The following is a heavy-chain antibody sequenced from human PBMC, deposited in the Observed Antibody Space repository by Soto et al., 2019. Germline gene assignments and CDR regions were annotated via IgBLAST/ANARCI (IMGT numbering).Heavy chain of an antibody. CDR2: IYWDDDK. CDR1: GFSLSTSGVG. Sequence: QITLKESGPTLVKPTQTLTLTCTFSGFSLSTSGVGVGCIRQPPGKALEWLALIYWDDDKRYSPSLKSRLTITKDTSKNQVVLTMTNMAPVDTATYYCANTLIPNWGSRGAFDYWGQGTLVTVSS. V-gene: IGHV2-5*02. J-gene: IGHJ4*02. CDR3: ANTLIPNWGSRGAFDY. D-gene: IGHD7-27*01.